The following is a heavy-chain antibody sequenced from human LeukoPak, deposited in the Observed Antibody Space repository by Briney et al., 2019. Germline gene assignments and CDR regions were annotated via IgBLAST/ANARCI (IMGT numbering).Heavy chain of an antibody. CDR2: IYTSGST. CDR3: ARGRITFGGIDY. J-gene: IGHJ4*02. V-gene: IGHV4-4*07. D-gene: IGHD3-16*01. Sequence: TSETLSLTCSVSGGSISSYYWSWLRQPAGKGLEWIGRIYTSGSTNYNPSLKSRVTMSVDTSKNQFSLKLSSVTAADTAVYYCARGRITFGGIDYWGQGTLVTVSS. CDR1: GGSISSYY.